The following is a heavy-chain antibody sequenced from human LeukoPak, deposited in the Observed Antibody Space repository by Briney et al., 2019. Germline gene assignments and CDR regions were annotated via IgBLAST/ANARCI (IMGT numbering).Heavy chain of an antibody. Sequence: PGGSLRLSCAASGFTFSNYGMNWVRQAPGKGLEWVSRISGTGGTTFCADSVKGRFTISRDNSKNTVYLQMNSLRAEDTAIYYCAKVKWDSSGYFDYWGQGTLVTVSS. CDR2: ISGTGGTT. D-gene: IGHD3-22*01. J-gene: IGHJ4*02. V-gene: IGHV3-23*01. CDR3: AKVKWDSSGYFDY. CDR1: GFTFSNYG.